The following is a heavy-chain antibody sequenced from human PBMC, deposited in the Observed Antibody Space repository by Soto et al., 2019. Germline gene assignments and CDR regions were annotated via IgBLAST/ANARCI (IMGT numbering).Heavy chain of an antibody. Sequence: QITLKESGPTLVKPTQTLTLTCTFSGFSLSTSGVGVAWIRQPPGKALEWLALIYWDDDKRYRPSLESRLTFXXXTXXNPVVLTMTNMDSVDTATYSCAYLPCSGGSCYWFSFSGMDVWGQGTTVTVSS. D-gene: IGHD2-15*01. CDR1: GFSLSTSGVG. CDR2: IYWDDDK. J-gene: IGHJ6*02. V-gene: IGHV2-5*02. CDR3: AYLPCSGGSCYWFSFSGMDV.